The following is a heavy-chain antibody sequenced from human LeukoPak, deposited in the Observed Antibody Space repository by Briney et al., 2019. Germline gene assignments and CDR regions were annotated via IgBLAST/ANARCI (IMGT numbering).Heavy chain of an antibody. Sequence: SETLSLTCTVSGGSITSSSYYWGWIRQPPGKGLEWIGNVYYSGSTYYNPSLKSRATISGDTSKNQFSLKLSSVTAADAAVYYCARVDNQNYFSYRGQGTLVTVSS. D-gene: IGHD1-1*01. V-gene: IGHV4-39*01. CDR2: VYYSGST. CDR3: ARVDNQNYFSY. J-gene: IGHJ4*02. CDR1: GGSITSSSYY.